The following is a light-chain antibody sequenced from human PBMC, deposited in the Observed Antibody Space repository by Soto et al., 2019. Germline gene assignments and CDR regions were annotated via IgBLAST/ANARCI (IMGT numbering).Light chain of an antibody. Sequence: EIVLTQSPGTLSLSPGERATLSCRASQSVSSSYFAWYQQKPGQATRLLIYGASSRATGIPDRFSGSGSGTDFTLTISRLEPEDLAAYYCHQYDESPWTFGQGTKVEIK. CDR3: HQYDESPWT. CDR2: GAS. V-gene: IGKV3-20*01. CDR1: QSVSSSY. J-gene: IGKJ1*01.